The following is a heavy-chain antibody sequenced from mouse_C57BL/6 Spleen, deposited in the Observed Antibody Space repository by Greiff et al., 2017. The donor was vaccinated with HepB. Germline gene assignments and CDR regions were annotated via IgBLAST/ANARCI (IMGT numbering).Heavy chain of an antibody. CDR1: GYSITSGYD. V-gene: IGHV3-1*01. J-gene: IGHJ4*01. Sequence: EVQLVESGPGMVKPSQSLSLTCTVTGYSITSGYDWHWIRHFPGNKLEWMGYISYSGSTNYNPSLKSRISITHDTSKNHFFLKLNSVTTEDTATYYCARADYYGSSYVGAMDYWGQGTSVTVSS. CDR2: ISYSGST. D-gene: IGHD1-1*01. CDR3: ARADYYGSSYVGAMDY.